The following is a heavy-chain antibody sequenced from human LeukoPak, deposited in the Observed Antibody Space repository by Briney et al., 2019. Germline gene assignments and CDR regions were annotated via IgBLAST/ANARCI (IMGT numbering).Heavy chain of an antibody. D-gene: IGHD3-10*01. J-gene: IGHJ4*02. V-gene: IGHV4-59*12. Sequence: SETLSLTCTVSGGSISSYYWSWIRQPPGKGLEWIGYIYYSGSTYYNPSLKSRVTISVDTSKNQFSLKLSSVTAADTAVYYCANAYYYGSGSSYFDYGGQGTLVTVSS. CDR1: GGSISSYY. CDR3: ANAYYYGSGSSYFDY. CDR2: IYYSGST.